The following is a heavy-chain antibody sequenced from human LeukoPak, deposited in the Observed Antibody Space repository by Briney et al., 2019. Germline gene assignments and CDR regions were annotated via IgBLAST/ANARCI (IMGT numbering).Heavy chain of an antibody. J-gene: IGHJ4*02. D-gene: IGHD3-22*01. V-gene: IGHV3-74*01. CDR1: GFTFSSYW. Sequence: GGSLRLSCAASGFTFSSYWMHWVRQAPGKGLVWVSRINSDGSSTSYADSVKGRFTISRDNAKNTLYLQMNSLRVEDTAVYYCARPYYYDSSGYFDYWGQGTLVTVSS. CDR3: ARPYYYDSSGYFDY. CDR2: INSDGSST.